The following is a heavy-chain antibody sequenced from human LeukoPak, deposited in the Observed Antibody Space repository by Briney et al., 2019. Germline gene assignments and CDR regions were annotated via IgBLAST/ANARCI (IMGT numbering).Heavy chain of an antibody. J-gene: IGHJ4*02. Sequence: PGGSLRLSCAASGFTFSSYDMHWVRQAPGKGLEWVAVISYDGSNKYYADSVKGRFTISRDNSKNTLYLQMNSLRAEDTAVYYCAKDRDWYYFDYWGQGTLVTVSS. CDR2: ISYDGSNK. V-gene: IGHV3-30*18. D-gene: IGHD5-24*01. CDR3: AKDRDWYYFDY. CDR1: GFTFSSYD.